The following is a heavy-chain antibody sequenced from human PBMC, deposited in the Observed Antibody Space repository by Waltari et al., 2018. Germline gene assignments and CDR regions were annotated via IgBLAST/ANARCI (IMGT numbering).Heavy chain of an antibody. CDR1: GYSFTSYW. Sequence: EVQLVQSVAEVNKPGESLKISSKGSGYSFTSYWTVWLRQMPGKGLEWMGIIYPGDSDTRYSPSFQGQVTISDDKSISTAYLQWSSLKASDTAMYYCARTLVATLRWFDTWGQGTLVTVSS. J-gene: IGHJ5*02. V-gene: IGHV5-51*01. D-gene: IGHD5-12*01. CDR2: IYPGDSDT. CDR3: ARTLVATLRWFDT.